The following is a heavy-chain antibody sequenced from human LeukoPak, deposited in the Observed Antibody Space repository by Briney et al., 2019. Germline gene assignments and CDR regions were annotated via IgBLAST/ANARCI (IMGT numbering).Heavy chain of an antibody. J-gene: IGHJ5*02. D-gene: IGHD4-17*01. V-gene: IGHV3-23*01. CDR2: ISPSGDIK. CDR3: ARAVPGGDYVRYNWFDP. Sequence: GGTLRLSCVASGFTFSRHGMNWVRQAPGKGLEWVSGISPSGDIKYYVDSVKGRFTVSRDNSKNTLYLQINSLRDEDTAVYYCARAVPGGDYVRYNWFDPWGQGTLVTVSS. CDR1: GFTFSRHG.